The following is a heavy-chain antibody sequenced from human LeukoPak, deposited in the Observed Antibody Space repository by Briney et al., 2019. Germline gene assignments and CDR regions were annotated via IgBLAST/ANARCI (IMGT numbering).Heavy chain of an antibody. CDR3: STLTSRGLSDS. V-gene: IGHV3-15*07. D-gene: IGHD1-20*01. CDR1: GLTFSSHW. CDR2: IKSKADGETI. J-gene: IGHJ4*02. Sequence: GGSLRLSCAASGLTFSSHWMHWVRQAPGKGLEWVGRIKSKADGETIDYAAPVKGRFTFSRDDSKNMLYLQMNSLKSEDTAVYYCSTLTSRGLSDSWGQGTLVTVSS.